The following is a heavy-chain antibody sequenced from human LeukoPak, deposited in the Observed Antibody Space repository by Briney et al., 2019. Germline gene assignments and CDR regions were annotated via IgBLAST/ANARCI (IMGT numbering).Heavy chain of an antibody. CDR1: GGSISTYY. D-gene: IGHD3-22*01. CDR3: ARAPQYYDSSGYYYYYMDV. CDR2: IYYSGST. V-gene: IGHV4-59*01. J-gene: IGHJ6*03. Sequence: SETLSLTCTVSGGSISTYYWSWIGQPPGKGLEWIGYIYYSGSTNYNPSHKSRVTLSVDTSKNQFSLNLSSVTAADTAVYYCARAPQYYDSSGYYYYYMDVWGKGTTVTVSS.